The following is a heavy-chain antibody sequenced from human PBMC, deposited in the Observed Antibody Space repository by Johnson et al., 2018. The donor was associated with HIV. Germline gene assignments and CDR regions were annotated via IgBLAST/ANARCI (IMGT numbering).Heavy chain of an antibody. D-gene: IGHD2-15*01. V-gene: IGHV3-30*14. CDR1: GFTFSSYA. CDR3: ARDMCSGGSCYAFDI. CDR2: ISYDGSNK. J-gene: IGHJ3*02. Sequence: QVQLVESGGGVVQPGRSLRLSCAASGFTFSSYAMHWVRQAPGKGLEWVAVISYDGSNKYYADSVKGRYIISRDNSKNTLYLQMNSLRAEDTAVYYCARDMCSGGSCYAFDIWGQGTMVTVSS.